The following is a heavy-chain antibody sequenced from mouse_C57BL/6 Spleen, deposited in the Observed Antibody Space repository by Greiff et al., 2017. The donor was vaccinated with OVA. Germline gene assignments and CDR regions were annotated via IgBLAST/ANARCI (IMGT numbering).Heavy chain of an antibody. V-gene: IGHV1-39*01. D-gene: IGHD3-1*01. Sequence: VQLKESGPELVKPGASVKLSCTASGYSFTDYNMNWVKQSTGKSLEWIGEINPNYGSTSYNQKFKGKATLTVDQSSSTAYMQLNSLTSEDSAVDYCSNTARYDLDYWGQGTTLTVSS. CDR2: INPNYGST. CDR1: GYSFTDYN. J-gene: IGHJ2*01. CDR3: SNTARYDLDY.